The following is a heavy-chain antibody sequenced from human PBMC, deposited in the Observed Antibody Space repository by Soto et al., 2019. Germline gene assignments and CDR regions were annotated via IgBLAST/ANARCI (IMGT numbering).Heavy chain of an antibody. Sequence: PSETLSLTCTVSGGSISSSSYYWGWIRQPPGKGLEWIGSIYYSGSTYYNPSLKSRVTISVDTSKNHFSLKLSSVTAADTAVYYCARHHESTVAGNFDYWGQGTLVTVSS. CDR3: ARHHESTVAGNFDY. CDR1: GGSISSSSYY. J-gene: IGHJ4*02. CDR2: IYYSGST. D-gene: IGHD6-19*01. V-gene: IGHV4-39*02.